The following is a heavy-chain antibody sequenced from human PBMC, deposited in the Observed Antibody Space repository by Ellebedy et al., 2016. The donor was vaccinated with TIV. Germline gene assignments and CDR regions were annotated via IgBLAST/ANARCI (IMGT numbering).Heavy chain of an antibody. D-gene: IGHD1-1*01. CDR2: ISGSGDRT. J-gene: IGHJ4*02. CDR1: GFTFNTYY. V-gene: IGHV3-23*01. CDR3: ARARELDS. Sequence: GGSLRLXXAASGFTFNTYYMTWVRQAPGKGLEWVSSISGSGDRTHYADSVKGRLTISRDNSKKTLYLQMSSLRTEDTAVYYCARARELDSWGQGTLVTVSS.